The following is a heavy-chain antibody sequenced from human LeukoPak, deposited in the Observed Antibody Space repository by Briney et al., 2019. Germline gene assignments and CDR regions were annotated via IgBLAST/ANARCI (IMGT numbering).Heavy chain of an antibody. CDR3: ARGKYYDFWSGYYFSGGLDY. D-gene: IGHD3-3*01. CDR2: MNPNSGNT. CDR1: GYTFTSYD. J-gene: IGHJ4*02. Sequence: ASVKVSCKASGYTFTSYDINWVRQATGQGLEWMGWMNPNSGNTGYAQKFQGRVTMTRNTSTSTAYMELSSLRSEDTAVYYCARGKYYDFWSGYYFSGGLDYWGQGTLVTVSS. V-gene: IGHV1-8*01.